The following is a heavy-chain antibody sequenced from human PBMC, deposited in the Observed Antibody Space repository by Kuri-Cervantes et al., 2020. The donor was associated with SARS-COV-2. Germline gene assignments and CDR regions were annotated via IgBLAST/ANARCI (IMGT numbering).Heavy chain of an antibody. CDR2: MNPNSGNT. J-gene: IGHJ6*03. Sequence: ASVKVSCKASGYTFTSYDINWVRQATGQGLEWMGWMNPNSGNTGYAQKFQGRVTMTRNTSISTAYMELSSLRSEDTAVYYCASSGWVRGIAAAGIRERSGPNYYYYYTDVWGKGTTVTVSS. V-gene: IGHV1-8*02. CDR3: ASSGWVRGIAAAGIRERSGPNYYYYYTDV. CDR1: GYTFTSYD. D-gene: IGHD6-13*01.